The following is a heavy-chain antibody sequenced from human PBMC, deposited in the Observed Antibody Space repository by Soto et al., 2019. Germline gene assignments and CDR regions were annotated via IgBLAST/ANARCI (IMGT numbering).Heavy chain of an antibody. J-gene: IGHJ4*02. CDR2: INHSGST. V-gene: IGHV4-34*01. Sequence: QVQLQQWGAGLLKPSETLSLTCAVYGGSFSGYYWSWIRQPPGNGLEWIGEINHSGSTNYKPFLKSRVTISVDTPTNQFALKLSSVTAADTAVYYCARASITICGVVTPFDYCGQGTLVTVSS. CDR1: GGSFSGYY. D-gene: IGHD3-3*01. CDR3: ARASITICGVVTPFDY.